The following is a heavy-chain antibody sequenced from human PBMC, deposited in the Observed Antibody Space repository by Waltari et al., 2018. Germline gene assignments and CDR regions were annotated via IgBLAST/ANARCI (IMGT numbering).Heavy chain of an antibody. CDR1: GGSISSGGYY. J-gene: IGHJ3*02. Sequence: QVQLQESGPGLVKPSQTLSLTCTVSGGSISSGGYYWSWIRQHPGKGLAGIGYVYYSGSTYYNPSLKSRVTRSVDTSKNQVSLKLSSLTAADTAVYYCARPSTYDVDAFDIWGQGTMVTVSS. CDR2: VYYSGST. D-gene: IGHD5-12*01. V-gene: IGHV4-31*03. CDR3: ARPSTYDVDAFDI.